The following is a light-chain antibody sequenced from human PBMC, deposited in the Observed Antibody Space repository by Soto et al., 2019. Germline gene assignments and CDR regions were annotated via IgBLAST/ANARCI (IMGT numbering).Light chain of an antibody. CDR1: SSDIGAYNF. CDR2: DVN. Sequence: LTQPASVSGSPGQSITISCTGTSSDIGAYNFVSWYQQHPGKAPKLMLYDVNIRPSGVSNRFSGSKSGNTASLTISGLQAEDEADYYCTSWTTSTTMIFGGGNKVTVL. V-gene: IGLV2-14*03. J-gene: IGLJ2*01. CDR3: TSWTTSTTMI.